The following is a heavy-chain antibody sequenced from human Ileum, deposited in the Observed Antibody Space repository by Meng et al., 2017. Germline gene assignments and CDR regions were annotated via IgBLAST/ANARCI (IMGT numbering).Heavy chain of an antibody. CDR3: ARDGGHRRFDV. V-gene: IGHV3-11*01. CDR2: ISKTSIYI. Sequence: VGLWGTLVKPGGSWRLCCAASGFSISDDHITCIRQAPGKGLEWISYISKTSIYIYYTDSVKGRFTISRDNAKDSVCLQMNSLRAEDTAVYYCARDGGHRRFDVWGQGTLVTVSS. J-gene: IGHJ5*02. D-gene: IGHD3-16*01. CDR1: GFSISDDH.